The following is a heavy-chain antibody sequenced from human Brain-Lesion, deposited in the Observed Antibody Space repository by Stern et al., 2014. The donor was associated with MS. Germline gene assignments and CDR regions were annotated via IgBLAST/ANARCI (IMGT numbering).Heavy chain of an antibody. CDR3: ATLSPGAGGNYYRHFDY. CDR1: GYTLTELS. D-gene: IGHD1-26*01. Sequence: QVQLVQSGAEVKKPGASVKVSCKVSGYTLTELSMHWVRQAPSKGLEWMGGLDPEDGETIYAQKFQGRVTMTEDTSTDTAYMELSSLRSEDTAVYYCATLSPGAGGNYYRHFDYWGQGTLVTVSS. CDR2: LDPEDGET. J-gene: IGHJ4*02. V-gene: IGHV1-24*01.